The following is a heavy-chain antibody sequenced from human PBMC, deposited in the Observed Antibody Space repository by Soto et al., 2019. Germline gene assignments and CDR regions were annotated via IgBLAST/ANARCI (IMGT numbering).Heavy chain of an antibody. CDR3: ARGVVAAVYYDYYYGMDV. J-gene: IGHJ6*02. CDR2: INHSGST. V-gene: IGHV4-34*01. CDR1: GGSFSGYY. Sequence: QVQLQQWGAELLKPSETLCLTCAVYGGSFSGYYWSWIRQPPGKGLEWIGEINHSGSTNYNPSLKSRVTISVDTSKNQFSLQLSSVTAADTAVYYCARGVVAAVYYDYYYGMDVWGQGTTVTVSS. D-gene: IGHD2-15*01.